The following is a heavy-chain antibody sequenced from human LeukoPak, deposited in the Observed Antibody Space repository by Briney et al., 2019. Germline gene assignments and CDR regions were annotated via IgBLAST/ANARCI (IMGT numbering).Heavy chain of an antibody. J-gene: IGHJ6*02. CDR3: ARSGDSGGHYYFYGLDV. CDR2: PSGGST. D-gene: IGHD2-15*01. Sequence: PSGGSTSYAQKFQGRVTMTRDTSTSTVYMELSSLRSEDTAVYYCARSGDSGGHYYFYGLDVWGHGTTVTVSS. V-gene: IGHV1-46*01.